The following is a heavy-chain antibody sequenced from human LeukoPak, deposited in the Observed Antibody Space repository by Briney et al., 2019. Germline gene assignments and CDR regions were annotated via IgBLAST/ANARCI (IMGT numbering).Heavy chain of an antibody. J-gene: IGHJ3*02. V-gene: IGHV3-7*01. CDR2: IKQDGSEK. D-gene: IGHD4-17*01. CDR1: GFTFSSYW. CDR3: ARDPEHYGDYDAFDI. Sequence: GGSLRLSCAASGFTFSSYWMSWVRQAPGKGLEWVANIKQDGSEKYYVDSVKGRFTISRDNAKNSLYLQMNSLRAEDTAVYYCARDPEHYGDYDAFDIWGQGTMVTVSS.